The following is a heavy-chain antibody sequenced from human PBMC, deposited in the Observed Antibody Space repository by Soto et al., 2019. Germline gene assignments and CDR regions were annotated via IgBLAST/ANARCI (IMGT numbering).Heavy chain of an antibody. CDR1: GGSISSGGYS. CDR2: IYHSGST. J-gene: IGHJ5*02. V-gene: IGHV4-30-2*01. Sequence: SETLSLTCAVSGGSISSGGYSWSWIRQPPGKGLEWIGYIYHSGSTYYNPSLKSRVTISVDRSKNQFSLKLSSVTAADTAVYYCARSGEYQLLAGNWFDPWGQGTLVTVSS. CDR3: ARSGEYQLLAGNWFDP. D-gene: IGHD2-2*01.